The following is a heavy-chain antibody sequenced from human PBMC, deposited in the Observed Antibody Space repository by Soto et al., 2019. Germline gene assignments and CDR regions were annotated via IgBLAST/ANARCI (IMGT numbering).Heavy chain of an antibody. CDR3: ARAEVVSGDFDY. Sequence: QVQLVQSGAEVKKPGASVKVSCKASGYTLTSYAMHWVRQAPGQRLEWMGWINAGNGNTKYSQKFQGRVTITRDTSASTAYMELSSLRSEDTAVYYCARAEVVSGDFDYWGQGTLVTVSS. CDR2: INAGNGNT. J-gene: IGHJ4*02. V-gene: IGHV1-3*01. CDR1: GYTLTSYA. D-gene: IGHD3-22*01.